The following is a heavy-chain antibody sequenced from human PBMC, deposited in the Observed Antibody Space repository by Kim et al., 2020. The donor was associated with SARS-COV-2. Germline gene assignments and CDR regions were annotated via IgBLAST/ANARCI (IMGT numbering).Heavy chain of an antibody. CDR2: ISSSSSTI. CDR1: GFTFSSYS. CDR3: VRYCSSTSCSEDPPYYYYGMDV. Sequence: GGSLRLSCAASGFTFSSYSMNWVRQAPGKGLEWVSYISSSSSTIYYADSVKGRFTISRDNAKNSLYLQMNSLRAEDTAVYYCVRYCSSTSCSEDPPYYYYGMDVWGQGTTVTVSS. V-gene: IGHV3-48*04. J-gene: IGHJ6*02. D-gene: IGHD2-2*01.